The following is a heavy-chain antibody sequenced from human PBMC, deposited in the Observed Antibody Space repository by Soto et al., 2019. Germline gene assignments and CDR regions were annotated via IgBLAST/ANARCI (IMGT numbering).Heavy chain of an antibody. CDR2: LSRSGGAT. Sequence: GGSLRLSCTASGFNTRFYSMSWVRQTPGKGLEWVAALSRSGGATYYADSVRGRFTISRDASKDTLFLQMSNLRAEDTALYYCSKGEMSTIRNSFDPWGQGTLVTVST. J-gene: IGHJ5*02. D-gene: IGHD1-7*01. CDR3: SKGEMSTIRNSFDP. CDR1: GFNTRFYS. V-gene: IGHV3-23*01.